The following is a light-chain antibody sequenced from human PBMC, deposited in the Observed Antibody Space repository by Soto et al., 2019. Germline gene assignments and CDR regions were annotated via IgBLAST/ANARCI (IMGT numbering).Light chain of an antibody. Sequence: QSALTQPASVSGSPGQSITISCSGASSDVGCYTSVSWYQQHPGKAPKLMIFDVTNRPSGGSNRLTGYKSDNTASLTISGLQAEDDADYYCVSYTSNSNVVLGGGTAQTL. CDR1: SSDVGCYTS. V-gene: IGLV2-14*01. CDR2: DVT. J-gene: IGLJ2*01. CDR3: VSYTSNSNVV.